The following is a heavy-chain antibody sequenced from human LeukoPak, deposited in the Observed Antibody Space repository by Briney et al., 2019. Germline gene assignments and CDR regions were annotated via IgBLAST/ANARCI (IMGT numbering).Heavy chain of an antibody. Sequence: GGSLRLSCAASGFTFSSYGMHWVRQAPGKGLEWAAFIRYDGSNKYYADSVKGRFTISRDNSKNTLYLQMNSLRAEDTAVYYCAKDLPSEFEAVVVVAATLPWFDPWGQGTLVTVSS. V-gene: IGHV3-30*02. D-gene: IGHD2-15*01. CDR1: GFTFSSYG. CDR2: IRYDGSNK. CDR3: AKDLPSEFEAVVVVAATLPWFDP. J-gene: IGHJ5*02.